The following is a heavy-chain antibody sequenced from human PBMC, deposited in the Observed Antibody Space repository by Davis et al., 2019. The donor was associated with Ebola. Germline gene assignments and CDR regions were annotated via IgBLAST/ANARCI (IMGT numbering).Heavy chain of an antibody. J-gene: IGHJ4*02. CDR3: ARDEACTGGSCYSVY. CDR1: GFTVSTNY. Sequence: ASLRLSCAASGFTVSTNYMTWVRQAPGKGLEWVSLLSGGGTTYYADSVKGRFTISRDDSKNTLLLQMNSLRVEDTAVYYCARDEACTGGSCYSVYWGQGTEVTVSS. CDR2: LSGGGTT. D-gene: IGHD2-15*01. V-gene: IGHV3-53*01.